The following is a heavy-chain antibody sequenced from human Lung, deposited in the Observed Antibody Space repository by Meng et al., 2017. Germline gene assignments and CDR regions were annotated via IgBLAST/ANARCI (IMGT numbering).Heavy chain of an antibody. Sequence: VQLQEAGPGQVEPSQTLSLTCTVSGGSISSSNYYWSWIRQPPGKGLEWSGHIYNSGSTYYNPSLKSRITISVDTSKNQFSLKLSSVTAADTAVYYCARGQKGYFDLWGRGTLVTVSS. CDR1: GGSISSSNYY. CDR3: ARGQKGYFDL. CDR2: IYNSGST. J-gene: IGHJ2*01. V-gene: IGHV4-30-4*01.